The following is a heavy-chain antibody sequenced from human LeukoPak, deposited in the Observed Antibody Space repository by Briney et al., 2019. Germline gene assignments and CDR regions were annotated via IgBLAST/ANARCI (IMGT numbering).Heavy chain of an antibody. Sequence: PGGSLRLSCAASGFTVSSNYMSWVRQAPGKGLEWVSVIYSGGSTYYADSVKGRFTISRDNSKNTLYLQMNSLRAEDTAVYYCARRYYGSGSSTNYFDYWGQGTLVTVSS. CDR1: GFTVSSNY. V-gene: IGHV3-66*04. D-gene: IGHD3-10*01. CDR3: ARRYYGSGSSTNYFDY. J-gene: IGHJ4*02. CDR2: IYSGGST.